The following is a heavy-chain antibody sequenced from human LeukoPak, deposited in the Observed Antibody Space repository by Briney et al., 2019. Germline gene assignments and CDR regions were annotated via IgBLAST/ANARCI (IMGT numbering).Heavy chain of an antibody. Sequence: GRSLRLSCAASGFIFSSYDMYWVRQAPGKGLEWAAVISNDGNNKQYADSVMGRFTISRDNSKNTLYLQMNSLRADDTAVYHCAKDGLMRFFDYWGQGTLVTVSS. J-gene: IGHJ4*02. CDR3: AKDGLMRFFDY. D-gene: IGHD2-8*01. V-gene: IGHV3-30*18. CDR2: ISNDGNNK. CDR1: GFIFSSYD.